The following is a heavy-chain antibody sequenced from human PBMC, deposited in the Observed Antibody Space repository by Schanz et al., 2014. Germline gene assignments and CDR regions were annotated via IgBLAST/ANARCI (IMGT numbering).Heavy chain of an antibody. CDR3: ARDPYSASYFPSPPLYGLDV. Sequence: QVQLVQSGSELKKPGASVKVSCKASGYTFTSYAMNWVRQAPGQGLEWMGRIYPNSGGTMYAEKFQGRVTVTRDTSTSTAYMELRSLRSDDTAVYYCARDPYSASYFPSPPLYGLDVWGQGTVVIVSS. D-gene: IGHD1-26*01. CDR1: GYTFTSYA. V-gene: IGHV1-2*06. CDR2: IYPNSGGT. J-gene: IGHJ6*02.